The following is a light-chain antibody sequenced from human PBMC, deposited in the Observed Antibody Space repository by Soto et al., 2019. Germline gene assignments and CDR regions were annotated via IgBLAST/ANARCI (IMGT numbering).Light chain of an antibody. CDR2: EGS. CDR3: CSYADSSTWV. Sequence: QSALTQPASVSGSPGQSITISCTGTSSDVGSYDLVSWYQRHPGKAPKLMIYEGSKRPSGVSNRFSGSKSGNTASLTISGLQAEDEADYYCCSYADSSTWVFGGGTKLTVL. J-gene: IGLJ3*02. V-gene: IGLV2-23*01. CDR1: SSDVGSYDL.